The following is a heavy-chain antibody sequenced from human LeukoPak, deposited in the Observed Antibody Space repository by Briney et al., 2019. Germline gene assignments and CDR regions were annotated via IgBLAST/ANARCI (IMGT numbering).Heavy chain of an antibody. CDR2: INPNSGGT. CDR1: GYTFTGYY. D-gene: IGHD2/OR15-2a*01. CDR3: ARTFFIDGYDAFDI. J-gene: IGHJ3*02. V-gene: IGHV1-2*02. Sequence: APVKVSCKASGYTFTGYYMHWVRQAPGQGLEWMGWINPNSGGTNYAQKFQGRVTMTRDTSISTAYMELSRLRSDDTAVYYCARTFFIDGYDAFDIWGHGTMVTVS.